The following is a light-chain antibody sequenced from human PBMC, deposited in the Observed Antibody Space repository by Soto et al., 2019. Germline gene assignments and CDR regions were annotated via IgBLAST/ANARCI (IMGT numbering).Light chain of an antibody. CDR2: GAS. J-gene: IGKJ5*01. Sequence: IVFTQSPCTLSLSPGERAALSCRASQSVSSNLAWYQQKPGQAPRLLIYGASTRATGIPARFSGSGSGTDFTLTISRLEPEDFAVYYCQQYGRSLTFGQGTRLEIK. CDR3: QQYGRSLT. V-gene: IGKV3-20*01. CDR1: QSVSSN.